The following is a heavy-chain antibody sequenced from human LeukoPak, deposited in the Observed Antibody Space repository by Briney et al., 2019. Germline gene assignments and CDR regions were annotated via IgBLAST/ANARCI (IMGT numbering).Heavy chain of an antibody. D-gene: IGHD5-18*01. CDR3: ATCGYTYGLYFDY. J-gene: IGHJ4*02. Sequence: GGSLRLSCAASEFTFSSYEMSWVRQAPGKGLECVSYISSSGSTIYYADSVKGRFTISRDNAKNSLYLQMNSLRAEDTAVYYCATCGYTYGLYFDYWGQGTLVTVSS. CDR1: EFTFSSYE. CDR2: ISSSGSTI. V-gene: IGHV3-48*03.